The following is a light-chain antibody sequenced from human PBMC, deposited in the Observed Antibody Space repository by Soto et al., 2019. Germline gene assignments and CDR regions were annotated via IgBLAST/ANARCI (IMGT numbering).Light chain of an antibody. Sequence: DIVMTLSPDSLAVSLGERATINCKSSRSVLYSSNNKNYLAWYQQKPGQPPKXLIYWASTRESGVPERFSGSGSGTDFTLTISSLQAEDVEVYYCQQYYSNPWTFGQGTKVDIK. CDR3: QQYYSNPWT. CDR2: WAS. V-gene: IGKV4-1*01. CDR1: RSVLYSSNNKNY. J-gene: IGKJ1*01.